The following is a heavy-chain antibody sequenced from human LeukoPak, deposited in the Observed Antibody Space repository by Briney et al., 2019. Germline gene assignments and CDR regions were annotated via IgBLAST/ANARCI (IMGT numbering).Heavy chain of an antibody. V-gene: IGHV3-48*02. CDR2: ISVSSSNI. D-gene: IGHD7-27*01. CDR1: GFTFTGYS. CDR3: ARESYWGSSAKGFDY. J-gene: IGHJ4*02. Sequence: GGSLRLSCAASGFTFTGYSMNWVRQAPGKGLEWVSYISVSSSNIYYAGSVKGRFTISRDNAKNSLYLQMNSLRDEDTAVYYCARESYWGSSAKGFDYWGQGTLVTVSS.